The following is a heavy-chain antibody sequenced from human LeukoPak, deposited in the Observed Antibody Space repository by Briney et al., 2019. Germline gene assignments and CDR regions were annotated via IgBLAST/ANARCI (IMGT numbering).Heavy chain of an antibody. CDR1: GFTFSSYA. D-gene: IGHD3-10*01. V-gene: IGHV3-23*01. Sequence: GGSLRLSCAASGFTFSSYAMSWVRQAPGKGLEWVSAISGSGGSTYYADSVKGRFTISRDNSKNTLYLQMNSLRAEDTAVYYCAKDLGYGSGSYYAFFGSFDYWGQGTLVTVSS. CDR2: ISGSGGST. CDR3: AKDLGYGSGSYYAFFGSFDY. J-gene: IGHJ4*02.